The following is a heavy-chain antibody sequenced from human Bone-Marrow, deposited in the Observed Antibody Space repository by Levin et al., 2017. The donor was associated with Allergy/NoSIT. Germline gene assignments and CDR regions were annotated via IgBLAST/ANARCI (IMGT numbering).Heavy chain of an antibody. Sequence: SVKVSCKAPGSTFNTYAISWVRQAPGQGLEWMGGIIPIFDVTNYAQKFQGRVTISADESTSTAHMELRNLRSDDLAVYYCARGGIRGGYFDDFSGLDVWGQGTTVIVS. D-gene: IGHD3-3*01. CDR3: ARGGIRGGYFDDFSGLDV. CDR1: GSTFNTYA. J-gene: IGHJ6*02. CDR2: IIPIFDVT. V-gene: IGHV1-69*13.